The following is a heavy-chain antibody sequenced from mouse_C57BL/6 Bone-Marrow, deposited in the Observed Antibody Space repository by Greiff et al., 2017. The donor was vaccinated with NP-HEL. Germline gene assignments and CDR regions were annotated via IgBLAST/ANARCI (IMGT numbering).Heavy chain of an antibody. CDR1: GYNFPRFR. V-gene: IGHV1-55*01. J-gene: IGHJ4*01. CDR3: ARDLFMDY. CDR2: IYPGSGST. Sequence: VQLQQPGAELVKPGASVKMSCKASGYNFPRFRINWVEQRPGQGLEWIGDIYPGSGSTNYNEKFKSKATLTVDTSSSTAYMQLSSLTSEDSAVYYCARDLFMDYWGQGTSVTVSS.